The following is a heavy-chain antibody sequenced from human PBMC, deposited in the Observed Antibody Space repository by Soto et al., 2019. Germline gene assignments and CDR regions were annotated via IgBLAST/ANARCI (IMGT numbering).Heavy chain of an antibody. CDR1: GFSLSTYDVG. Sequence: SGPTLGNPTQTLTLTCTFSGFSLSTYDVGVGWIRQPPGKALDWLAVIYWDDDKRYSPSLKSRLTITKDTSKNQVLLTMTNMDPVDTATYFCARSKYSISSFDYWGQGALVTVSS. D-gene: IGHD6-6*01. J-gene: IGHJ4*02. CDR3: ARSKYSISSFDY. V-gene: IGHV2-5*02. CDR2: IYWDDDK.